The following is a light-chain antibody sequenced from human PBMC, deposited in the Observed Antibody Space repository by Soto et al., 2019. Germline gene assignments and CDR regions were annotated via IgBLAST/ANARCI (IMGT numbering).Light chain of an antibody. CDR2: DAS. V-gene: IGKV1-5*01. CDR1: QSISSW. CDR3: QQYNSYSLP. J-gene: IGKJ4*01. Sequence: DIQMTQSPCPLSASVGDRITITCRASQSISSWLAWYQHKPGKAPKLLIYDASTLRSGVPSRFSGSGSGTEFTLTISSLQPDDFATYYCQQYNSYSLPVGGGTKVEIK.